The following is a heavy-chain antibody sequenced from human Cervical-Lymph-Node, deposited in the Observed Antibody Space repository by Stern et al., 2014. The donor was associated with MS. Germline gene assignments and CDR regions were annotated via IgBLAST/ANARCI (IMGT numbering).Heavy chain of an antibody. D-gene: IGHD1-26*01. CDR2: ISTTSRYI. CDR1: GFTITGYS. Sequence: EMQLVESGGGLVKPGGSLRLSCVSSGFTITGYSMNWVRQAPGQGLEWVSSISTTSRYIYYAESMRGRFTASRDNAENSLYLQMNSLRVEDTAIYYCARGHSGSYQRGDAFDIWGQGTMVTVSS. V-gene: IGHV3-21*01. CDR3: ARGHSGSYQRGDAFDI. J-gene: IGHJ3*02.